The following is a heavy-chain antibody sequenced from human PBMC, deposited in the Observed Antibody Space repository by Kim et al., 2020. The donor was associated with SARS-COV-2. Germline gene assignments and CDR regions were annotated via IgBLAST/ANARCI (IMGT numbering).Heavy chain of an antibody. Sequence: SETLSLTCTVSGGSISSYYWSWIRQPPGKGLEWIGYIYYSGSTNYNPSLKSRVPISVDTSKNQFSLKLSSVTAADTAVYYCARDWRYCSSTSCYQDYYGMDVWGQGTTVTVSS. CDR2: IYYSGST. CDR1: GGSISSYY. J-gene: IGHJ6*02. CDR3: ARDWRYCSSTSCYQDYYGMDV. D-gene: IGHD2-2*01. V-gene: IGHV4-59*01.